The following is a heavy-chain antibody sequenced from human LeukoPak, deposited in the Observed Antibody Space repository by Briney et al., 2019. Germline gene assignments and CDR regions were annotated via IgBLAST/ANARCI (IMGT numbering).Heavy chain of an antibody. CDR2: MYYSGSS. CDR3: ARMRQQLVSDY. Sequence: PSETLSLTCTVSGDSINSGAYYWSWIRQHPGKGLEWIGYMYYSGSSYYNPSLQSRVSISVDTSKKQVSLQLSSVTAADTAVYYCARMRQQLVSDYWGQGTLVTASS. J-gene: IGHJ4*02. D-gene: IGHD6-13*01. V-gene: IGHV4-31*03. CDR1: GDSINSGAYY.